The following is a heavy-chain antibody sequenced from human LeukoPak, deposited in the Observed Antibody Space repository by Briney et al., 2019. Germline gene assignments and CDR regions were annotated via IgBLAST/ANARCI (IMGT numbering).Heavy chain of an antibody. Sequence: ASETLSLTCTVSGGSISSSSYSWGWIRQPPGKGLEWIGSIYYSGSTYYNPSLKSRVTISVDTSKNQFSLKLSSVTAADTAVYYCAREGSSSWYGYWGQGTLVTVSS. J-gene: IGHJ4*02. CDR1: GGSISSSSYS. V-gene: IGHV4-39*07. D-gene: IGHD6-13*01. CDR2: IYYSGST. CDR3: AREGSSSWYGY.